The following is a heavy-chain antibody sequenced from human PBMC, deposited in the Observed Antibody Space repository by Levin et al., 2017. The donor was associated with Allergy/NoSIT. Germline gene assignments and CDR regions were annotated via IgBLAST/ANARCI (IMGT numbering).Heavy chain of an antibody. Sequence: GESLKISCAASGFTFSNAWMSWVRQAPGKGLEWIGRIISMTDGGTTDYAAPLKGRFTISRDDSESTLYLQMNSLKTEDTAVYYCTTGYCSGGSCHWAGDAFDIWGQGTMVTVSS. V-gene: IGHV3-15*01. D-gene: IGHD2-15*01. J-gene: IGHJ3*02. CDR3: TTGYCSGGSCHWAGDAFDI. CDR2: IISMTDGGTT. CDR1: GFTFSNAW.